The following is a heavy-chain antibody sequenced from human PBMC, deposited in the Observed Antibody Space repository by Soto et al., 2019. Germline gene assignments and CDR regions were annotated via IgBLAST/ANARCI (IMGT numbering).Heavy chain of an antibody. V-gene: IGHV1-69*13. D-gene: IGHD1-26*01. Sequence: SVKVSCKASGGTFSSYAISWVRQAPGQGLEWMGGIIPIFGTANYAQKFQGRVTITADESTSTAYMELSSLRSEDTVVYYCARDDSGSYPYYYYGMDVWGQGTTVTVSS. CDR1: GGTFSSYA. CDR3: ARDDSGSYPYYYYGMDV. CDR2: IIPIFGTA. J-gene: IGHJ6*02.